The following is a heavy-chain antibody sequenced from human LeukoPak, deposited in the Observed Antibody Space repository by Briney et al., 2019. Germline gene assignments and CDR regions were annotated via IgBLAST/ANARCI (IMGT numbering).Heavy chain of an antibody. V-gene: IGHV3-23*01. CDR2: ISGSGGST. J-gene: IGHJ4*02. Sequence: GGSLRLSCAASGFTFSSYAMNWVRQAPGKGLEWVSAISGSGGSTYYVDSVKGRFTISRDNSKNTLYLQMNSLRAEDTAVYYCAKDLVGATRVYYFDYWGQGTLVTVSS. CDR3: AKDLVGATRVYYFDY. D-gene: IGHD1-26*01. CDR1: GFTFSSYA.